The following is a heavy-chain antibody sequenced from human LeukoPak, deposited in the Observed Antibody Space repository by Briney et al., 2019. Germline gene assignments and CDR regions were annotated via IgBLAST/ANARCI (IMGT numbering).Heavy chain of an antibody. J-gene: IGHJ4*02. Sequence: PGGSLRLSCAASGFTVSSNYMSWVRQAPGKGLEWVSVIYSGGSTYYADSVKGRFTISRDNSKNTLYLQMNGLRAEDTAVYYCARVRVGYGDPYFDYWGQGTLVTVSS. V-gene: IGHV3-66*01. CDR3: ARVRVGYGDPYFDY. D-gene: IGHD4-17*01. CDR1: GFTVSSNY. CDR2: IYSGGST.